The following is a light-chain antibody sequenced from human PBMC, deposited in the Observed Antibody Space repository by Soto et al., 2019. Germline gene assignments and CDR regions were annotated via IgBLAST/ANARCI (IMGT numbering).Light chain of an antibody. V-gene: IGKV3-20*01. CDR2: AAS. CDR3: QQYGDSLWT. Sequence: EIVLTQSPFTLSFSPVERATLSFSASQSVSGSYLAWYQQKPGQAPRLLIYAASRRATGIPDRFSGSGSGTDFTLTISRLEPEDFALYYCQQYGDSLWTFGQGTKVDIK. CDR1: QSVSGSY. J-gene: IGKJ1*01.